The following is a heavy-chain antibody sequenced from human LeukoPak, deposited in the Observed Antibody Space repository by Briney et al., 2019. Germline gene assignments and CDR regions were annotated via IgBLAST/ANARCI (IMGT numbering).Heavy chain of an antibody. Sequence: PSETLSLTCAVYGGSFSGYYWSWIRRPPGKGLEWIGYVYYSGSTEYNPSLRSRVTISLEMSKHQFSLNLTSVTAADTAVYYCASNTGTVFDYWGQGALVTVSS. CDR1: GGSFSGYY. CDR3: ASNTGTVFDY. V-gene: IGHV4-59*01. CDR2: VYYSGST. J-gene: IGHJ4*02. D-gene: IGHD7-27*01.